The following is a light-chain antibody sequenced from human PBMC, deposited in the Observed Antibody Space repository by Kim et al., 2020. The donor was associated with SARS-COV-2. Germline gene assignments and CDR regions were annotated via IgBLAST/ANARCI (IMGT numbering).Light chain of an antibody. CDR1: QSVVVY. CDR3: HQRYIWPRN. V-gene: IGKV3-11*01. CDR2: DTS. Sequence: EVVLTQSPATLSLSPGESATLSCRASQSVVVYLAWYQQKPGQAPRLIIYDTSKRATGIPARFSGSVSGTDFTLTISSLEPEDFAVYYCHQRYIWPRNFGQGTKLEI. J-gene: IGKJ2*01.